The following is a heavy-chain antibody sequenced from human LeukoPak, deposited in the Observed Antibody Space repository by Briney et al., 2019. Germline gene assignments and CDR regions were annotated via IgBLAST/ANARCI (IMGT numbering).Heavy chain of an antibody. Sequence: SETLSLTCTVSGGSISSYYWSWIRQPPGKGLEWIGYIYYSGSTNYNPSLKSRVTISVDTSKNQFSLKLSSVTAADTAVYYCARVGPYSSSWYSIAYFQHWGQGTLVTVSS. V-gene: IGHV4-59*12. D-gene: IGHD6-13*01. J-gene: IGHJ1*01. CDR1: GGSISSYY. CDR2: IYYSGST. CDR3: ARVGPYSSSWYSIAYFQH.